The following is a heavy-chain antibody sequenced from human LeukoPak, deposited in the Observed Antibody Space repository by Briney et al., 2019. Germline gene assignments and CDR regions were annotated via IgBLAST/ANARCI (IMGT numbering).Heavy chain of an antibody. CDR3: AKLLGDVTTYDY. CDR1: GFTFSRFT. V-gene: IGHV3-21*01. D-gene: IGHD1-1*01. Sequence: GGSLRLSCAASGFTFSRFTMNWVRQAPGKGLEWVSSITSSSSYIYYADSVKGRFSISRDNAKNSLYLQMNTLRAEDTAVYYCAKLLGDVTTYDYWGQGALVTVSS. CDR2: ITSSSSYI. J-gene: IGHJ4*02.